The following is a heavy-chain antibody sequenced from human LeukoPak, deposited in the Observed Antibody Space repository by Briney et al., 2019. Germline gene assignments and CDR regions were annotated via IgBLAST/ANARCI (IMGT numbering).Heavy chain of an antibody. CDR1: GVSFSGYY. CDR3: ARHDRWKYSYFDY. V-gene: IGHV4-34*01. J-gene: IGHJ4*02. D-gene: IGHD1-7*01. Sequence: SETLSLTCAVYGVSFSGYYWSWIRQPPGKGLEWIGEINHSGSTNYNPSLKSRVTISVDTSKNQFSLKLTSVTAADTAVYYCARHDRWKYSYFDYWGQGTLVTVSS. CDR2: INHSGST.